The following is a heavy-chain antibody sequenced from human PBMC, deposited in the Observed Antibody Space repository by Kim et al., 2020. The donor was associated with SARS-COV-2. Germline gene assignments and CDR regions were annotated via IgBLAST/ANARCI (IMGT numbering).Heavy chain of an antibody. Sequence: RGSTYENPAPKGRVTLSVDTSKNQFSLKLSSVTAADTAVYYCAGGYSAHYWGQGTLVTVSS. CDR3: AGGYSAHY. CDR2: RGST. D-gene: IGHD2-15*01. V-gene: IGHV4-39*01. J-gene: IGHJ4*02.